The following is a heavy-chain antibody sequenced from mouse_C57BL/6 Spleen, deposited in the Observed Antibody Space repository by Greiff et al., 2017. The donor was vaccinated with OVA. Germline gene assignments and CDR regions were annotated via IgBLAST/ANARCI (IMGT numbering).Heavy chain of an antibody. V-gene: IGHV1-82*01. CDR1: GYAFSSSW. J-gene: IGHJ1*03. D-gene: IGHD1-1*01. CDR2: IYPGDGDT. Sequence: QVQLQQSGPELVKPGASVKISCKASGYAFSSSWMNWVKQRPGKGLEWIGRIYPGDGDTNYNGKFKGKATLTADKSSSTAYMQISSLTSEDSAVYFCARRGGSSPHWYFDVWGTGTTVTVSS. CDR3: ARRGGSSPHWYFDV.